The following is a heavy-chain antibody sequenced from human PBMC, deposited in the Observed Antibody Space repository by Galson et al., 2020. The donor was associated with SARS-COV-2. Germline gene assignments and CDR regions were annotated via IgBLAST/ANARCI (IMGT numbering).Heavy chain of an antibody. V-gene: IGHV4-59*01. CDR2: MYHGGNT. CDR3: ARVVCAGDCYPFDR. CDR1: GGSISSFF. J-gene: IGHJ5*02. D-gene: IGHD2-21*02. Sequence: ASETLSLPCSVSGGSISSFFWSWVRQPPGKGLEWVGYMYHGGNTRYNPSLKSRGTISVDTSKNQFSLKLSSVTAADTAVYYCARVVCAGDCYPFDRWGQGILVTVSS.